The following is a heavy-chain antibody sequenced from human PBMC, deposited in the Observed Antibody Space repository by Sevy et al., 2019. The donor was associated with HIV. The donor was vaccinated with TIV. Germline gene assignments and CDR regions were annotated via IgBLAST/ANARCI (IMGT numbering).Heavy chain of an antibody. D-gene: IGHD3-22*01. J-gene: IGHJ6*02. CDR3: ATRGKYYDSSGDYFGLDV. CDR1: GFTFSSYA. V-gene: IGHV3-23*01. CDR2: ITGSGGDT. Sequence: GGSLRLSCAASGFTFSSYAMTWVRHAPGKGLEWVSIITGSGGDTYYADSVKGRFTIFRDNSKNTLYLQMNSLRAEDTAIYYCATRGKYYDSSGDYFGLDVWGQGTTVTVSS.